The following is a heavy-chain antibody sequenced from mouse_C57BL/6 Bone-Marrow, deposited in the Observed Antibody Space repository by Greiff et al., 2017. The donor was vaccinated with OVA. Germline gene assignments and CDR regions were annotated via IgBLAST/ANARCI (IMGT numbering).Heavy chain of an antibody. D-gene: IGHD2-3*01. CDR3: ARFSFYDGYYVDYLDY. J-gene: IGHJ2*01. V-gene: IGHV7-3*01. Sequence: EVQGGEAGGGGGQPGGGRSSTGAAAGVTFTDYYMSWVRQPPGKALEWLGFIRNNAIGYSTEYCASVKGRFTISRDNSQSNLYLQMNALRAEDSATYYCARFSFYDGYYVDYLDYWGQGTTLTVSS. CDR2: IRNNAIGYST. CDR1: GVTFTDYY.